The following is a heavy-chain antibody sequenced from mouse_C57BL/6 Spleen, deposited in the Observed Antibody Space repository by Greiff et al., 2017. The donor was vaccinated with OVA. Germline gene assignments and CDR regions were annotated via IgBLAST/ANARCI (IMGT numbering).Heavy chain of an antibody. CDR3: ARAGYSNWYFDV. V-gene: IGHV1-82*01. D-gene: IGHD2-5*01. CDR2: IYPGDGDT. CDR1: GYAFSSSW. J-gene: IGHJ1*03. Sequence: QVQLKESGPELVKPGASVKISCKASGYAFSSSWMNWVKQRPGKGLEWIGRIYPGDGDTNYNGKFKGKATLTADKSSSTAYMQLSSLTSEDSAVYFCARAGYSNWYFDVWGTGTTVTVSS.